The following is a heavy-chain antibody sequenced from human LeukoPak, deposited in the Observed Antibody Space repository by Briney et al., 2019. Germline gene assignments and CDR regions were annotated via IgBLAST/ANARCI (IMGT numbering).Heavy chain of an antibody. CDR2: IYYSGST. V-gene: IGHV4-59*08. J-gene: IGHJ4*02. Sequence: SETLSLTCTVSGGSISSYYWSWIRQPPGKGLEWIGYIYYSGSTNYNPSLKSRVTISVDTSKNHFSLKLTSVTAADTAVYYCARLLDSSDYPRDYWGQGTLVTVSS. CDR3: ARLLDSSDYPRDY. D-gene: IGHD3-22*01. CDR1: GGSISSYY.